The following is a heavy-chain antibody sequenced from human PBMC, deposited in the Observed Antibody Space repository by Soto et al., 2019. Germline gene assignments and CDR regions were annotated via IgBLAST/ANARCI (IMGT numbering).Heavy chain of an antibody. CDR3: AKADYYDSSGPPLGFDP. CDR2: ISGSGGST. J-gene: IGHJ5*02. V-gene: IGHV3-23*01. D-gene: IGHD3-22*01. Sequence: HPGGSLRLSCAASGFTFSSYAMSWVRQAPGKGLEWVSAISGSGGSTYYADSVKGRFTISRDNSKNTLYLQMNSLRAEDTAVYYCAKADYYDSSGPPLGFDPWGQGTLVTVSS. CDR1: GFTFSSYA.